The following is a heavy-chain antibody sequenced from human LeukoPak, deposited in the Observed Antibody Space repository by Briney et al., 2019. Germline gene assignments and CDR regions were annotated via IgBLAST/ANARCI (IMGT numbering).Heavy chain of an antibody. CDR3: ARDWGFGELLTWLDP. J-gene: IGHJ5*02. Sequence: PSETLSLTCIVSGDSVSISYWSWIRKPPGKGLEWIGYIYNGGITDYNPALRGRVTISVDTSKNQFSLRLRSVTAADTAVYYCARDWGFGELLTWLDPWGQGTLVTVSS. CDR1: GDSVSISY. CDR2: IYNGGIT. V-gene: IGHV4-59*02. D-gene: IGHD3-10*01.